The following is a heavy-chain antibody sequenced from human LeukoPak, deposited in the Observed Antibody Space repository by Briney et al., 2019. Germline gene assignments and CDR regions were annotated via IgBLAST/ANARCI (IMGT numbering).Heavy chain of an antibody. CDR1: GGSIRSSSYY. J-gene: IGHJ3*02. CDR2: LYDSGST. D-gene: IGHD1-26*01. Sequence: SETLSLTCSVSGGSIRSSSYYWGWIRQPPGKGLEWIGSLYDSGSTYYNPSLRSRVTISVDTSKNQFSLKLSSVTAADTAVYYCTSALWELRGPKNAFDIWGQGTMVTVSS. CDR3: TSALWELRGPKNAFDI. V-gene: IGHV4-39*07.